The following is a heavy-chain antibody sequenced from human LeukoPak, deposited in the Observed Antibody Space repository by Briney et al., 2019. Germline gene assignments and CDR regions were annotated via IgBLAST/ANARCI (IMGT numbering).Heavy chain of an antibody. CDR3: AKGGQWLAPGLDY. J-gene: IGHJ4*02. CDR2: IRYDGRDE. CDR1: GFTFSDYG. D-gene: IGHD6-19*01. Sequence: GGSLRLSSAASGFTFSDYGMHWARQAPGKGLEWVAFIRYDGRDEYYADSVKGRFTISRDNSKNTLYLQMNSLRAEDTAVYYCAKGGQWLAPGLDYWGQGTLVTVSS. V-gene: IGHV3-30*02.